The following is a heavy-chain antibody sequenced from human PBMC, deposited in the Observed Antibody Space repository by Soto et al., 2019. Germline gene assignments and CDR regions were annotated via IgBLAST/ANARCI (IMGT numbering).Heavy chain of an antibody. Sequence: PGQSLQISCQGSGYSFTSYWIGWVRQMPGKGLEWMGIIYPGDSDTRYSPSFQGQVTISADKSISTAYLQWSSLKASDTAMYYCARPLRGYDADFDYWGQGTLVTVSS. CDR3: ARPLRGYDADFDY. D-gene: IGHD5-12*01. J-gene: IGHJ4*02. V-gene: IGHV5-51*01. CDR2: IYPGDSDT. CDR1: GYSFTSYW.